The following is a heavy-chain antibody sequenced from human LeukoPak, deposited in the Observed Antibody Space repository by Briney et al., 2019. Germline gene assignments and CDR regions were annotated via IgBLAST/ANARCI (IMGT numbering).Heavy chain of an antibody. CDR1: RGSFSSYY. Sequence: SETLSLTCTVPRGSFSSYYWSWIRQPPGRGLEWIGHIYSSGSTNYNPSLKSRVTISVDTSKNLFSLKLTSVTAADTAVYFCARVTASLSFYYGMDVWGQGTTVTVSS. CDR3: ARVTASLSFYYGMDV. V-gene: IGHV4-59*01. J-gene: IGHJ6*02. CDR2: IYSSGST. D-gene: IGHD2-21*02.